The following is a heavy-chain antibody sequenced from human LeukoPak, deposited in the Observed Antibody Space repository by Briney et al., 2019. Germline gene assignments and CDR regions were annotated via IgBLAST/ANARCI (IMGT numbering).Heavy chain of an antibody. Sequence: AASVKVSCKASGYTFSGYRLHWVRQAHGQGLEWMGWVNPNSGDTTYHQNFQGRVTMTRDTSISTVYMELNRLTSDDTAVYYCARENWYSDYWGQGTLVTVSS. CDR2: VNPNSGDT. CDR1: GYTFSGYR. J-gene: IGHJ4*02. CDR3: ARENWYSDY. D-gene: IGHD1-1*01. V-gene: IGHV1-2*02.